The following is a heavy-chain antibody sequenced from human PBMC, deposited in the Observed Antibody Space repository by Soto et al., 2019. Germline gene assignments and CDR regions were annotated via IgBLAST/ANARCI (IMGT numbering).Heavy chain of an antibody. CDR2: MNPNSGNT. J-gene: IGHJ4*02. Sequence: QVQLVQSGAEVKKPGASVKVSCKASGYTFTSYDINWVRQATGQGLEWMGWMNPNSGNTGYAQKFQGRVTMTRNTSISTGYMDLGSVRSEDPAVYYCATANSSWYDYWCQGSLVTVSS. D-gene: IGHD6-13*01. CDR1: GYTFTSYD. V-gene: IGHV1-8*01. CDR3: ATANSSWYDY.